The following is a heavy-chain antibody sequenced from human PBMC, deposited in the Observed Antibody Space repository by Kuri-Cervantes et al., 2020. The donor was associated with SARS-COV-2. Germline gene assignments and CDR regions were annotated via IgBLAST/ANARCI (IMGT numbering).Heavy chain of an antibody. Sequence: GGSLRLSCAASGFTFSDYYMSWIRQAPGKGLEWVSYISSSGSTIYYADSVKGRFTISRDNAKNSLYLQMNSLRAEDTAVYYCARDGGYCTLTTCYSYWYFDLWGRGTLVTVSS. J-gene: IGHJ2*01. CDR1: GFTFSDYY. CDR2: ISSSGSTI. CDR3: ARDGGYCTLTTCYSYWYFDL. V-gene: IGHV3-11*04. D-gene: IGHD2-2*01.